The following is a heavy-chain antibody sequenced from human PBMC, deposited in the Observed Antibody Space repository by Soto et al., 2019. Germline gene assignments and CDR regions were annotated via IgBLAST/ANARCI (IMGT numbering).Heavy chain of an antibody. CDR1: ADTIISCY. CDR2: SKAGNGHT. CDR3: ARFCASVYGMDV. J-gene: IGHJ6*02. Sequence: ASLLIFSRASADTIISCYMHGLRRVPGQSLDWMGWSKAGNGHTNNSQNIHGRVTITRETCVSTAYMELSSLRSDDSAVDYGARFCASVYGMDVWGQGTTVTVSS. D-gene: IGHD2-21*01. V-gene: IGHV1-3*01.